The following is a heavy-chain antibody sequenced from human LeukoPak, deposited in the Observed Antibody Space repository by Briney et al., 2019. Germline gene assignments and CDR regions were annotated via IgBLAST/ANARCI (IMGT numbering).Heavy chain of an antibody. CDR2: IPPASNYI. J-gene: IGHJ4*02. Sequence: GSLRLSCAASGFTFEDYTMNWVRQAPGKGLEWVSIIPPASNYIRYADSVKGRFTVSRDNARNSLYLQMNSLRAEDTAVYYCAKIGTVTTPEGDYWGQGTLVTVSS. V-gene: IGHV3-21*01. CDR3: AKIGTVTTPEGDY. D-gene: IGHD4-11*01. CDR1: GFTFEDYT.